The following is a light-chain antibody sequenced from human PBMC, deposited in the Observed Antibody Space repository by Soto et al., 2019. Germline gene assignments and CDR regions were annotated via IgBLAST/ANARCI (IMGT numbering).Light chain of an antibody. V-gene: IGLV2-18*01. CDR1: SEVGSYNR. CDR3: GLYTLSDTVV. Sequence: QSALTQPPSVSGSPGQSVTISCTGTSEVGSYNRVSWYQQPPGTSPKLLIYDVTKRPLGVSDRFSGSKSGNTASLTISGLQAEDEADYYCGLYTLSDTVVLGGGTKLTGL. CDR2: DVT. J-gene: IGLJ2*01.